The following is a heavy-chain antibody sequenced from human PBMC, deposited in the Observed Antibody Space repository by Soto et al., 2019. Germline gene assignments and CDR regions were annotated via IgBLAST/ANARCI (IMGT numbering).Heavy chain of an antibody. D-gene: IGHD3-16*01. Sequence: VQLVESGGGLIQAGGSLRLSCAVSGFTVSNNFMMWVRQAPGMGLEWVSLIYSGGSISYADSVKGRFTISRDGSMNMLYLQMNSLTAEDTAVYYCARVGNGQRGSPHWGQGTLVTVSS. J-gene: IGHJ4*02. V-gene: IGHV3-53*02. CDR3: ARVGNGQRGSPH. CDR1: GFTVSNNF. CDR2: IYSGGSI.